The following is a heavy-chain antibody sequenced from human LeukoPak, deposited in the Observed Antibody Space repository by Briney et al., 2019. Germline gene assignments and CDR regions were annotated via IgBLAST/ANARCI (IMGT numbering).Heavy chain of an antibody. Sequence: SETLSLTCTVSDDPFSSHYWTWIRQPPGKGLEWIGYISYIGSTNYNPSLKSRVTISVDTSKNQFSLKVSSVTAADTAVYYCARDPTTVTKGFDIWGQGTLVTVSS. CDR3: ARDPTTVTKGFDI. D-gene: IGHD4-17*01. CDR1: DDPFSSHY. J-gene: IGHJ3*02. CDR2: ISYIGST. V-gene: IGHV4-59*11.